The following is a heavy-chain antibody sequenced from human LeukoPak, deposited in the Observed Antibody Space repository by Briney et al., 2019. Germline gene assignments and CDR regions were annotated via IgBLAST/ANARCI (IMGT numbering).Heavy chain of an antibody. V-gene: IGHV4-4*08. D-gene: IGHD3-10*01. CDR1: GFTFSNYA. J-gene: IGHJ4*02. CDR2: IYPSGRT. Sequence: GSLRLSCAASGFTFSNYAMSWVRQAPGKGLEWIGRIYPSGRTNYNPSLKSRLTISVDTSKNQFSLKLSSVTAADTAVYYCARDRRYGSGSYYTESLYFDYWGQGTLVTVSS. CDR3: ARDRRYGSGSYYTESLYFDY.